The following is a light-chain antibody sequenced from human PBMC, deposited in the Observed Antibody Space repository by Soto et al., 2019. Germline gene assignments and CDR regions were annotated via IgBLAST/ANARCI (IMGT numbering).Light chain of an antibody. V-gene: IGKV1-5*03. Sequence: DIQMTQSPSTLSASVGDRVTITCRASQRISLWLAWSQQKPGKAPKLLIYKASSLESGVPSRFSGSGSGTEITLTFSSLQPDDFATSYWQQYNSYSYTFGQGTKLEIK. J-gene: IGKJ2*01. CDR3: QQYNSYSYT. CDR2: KAS. CDR1: QRISLW.